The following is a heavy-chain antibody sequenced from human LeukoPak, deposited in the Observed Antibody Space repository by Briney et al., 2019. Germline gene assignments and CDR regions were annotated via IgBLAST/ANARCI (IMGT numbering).Heavy chain of an antibody. CDR3: AKDPAKVGGSYSTFDY. V-gene: IGHV3-30*02. CDR1: GFTFSSYA. J-gene: IGHJ4*02. Sequence: PGGSLRLSCAASGFTFSSYAMSWVRQAPRKGLEWVAFIRYDGSNKYYADSVKGRFTISRDNSKNTLYLQMNSLRAEDTAVYYCAKDPAKVGGSYSTFDYWGQGTLVTVSS. CDR2: IRYDGSNK. D-gene: IGHD1-26*01.